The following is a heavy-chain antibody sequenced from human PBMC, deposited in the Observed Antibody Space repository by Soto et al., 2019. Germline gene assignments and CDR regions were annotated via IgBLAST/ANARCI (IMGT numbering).Heavy chain of an antibody. D-gene: IGHD3-3*01. V-gene: IGHV3-7*03. CDR2: IKQDGSEK. J-gene: IGHJ4*02. CDR1: GFTFSSYW. CDR3: ARDRPVVPYDFWSGYYEYFDY. Sequence: GGSLRLSCAASGFTFSSYWLSWVRQAPGKGLEWVANIKQDGSEKYYVDSVKGRFTISRDNAKNSLYLQMNSLRAEDTAVYYCARDRPVVPYDFWSGYYEYFDYWGQGT.